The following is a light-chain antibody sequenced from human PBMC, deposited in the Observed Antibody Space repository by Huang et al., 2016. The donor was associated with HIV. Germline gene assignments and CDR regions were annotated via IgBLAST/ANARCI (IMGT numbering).Light chain of an antibody. V-gene: IGKV1-5*01. Sequence: DIQMTQSPSTLSASVGDRVTITCRASQSISSWLAWYQQKEGKAPKLLIYDASSLESGVPSGFSGSGSGTEFTLTISSLQPENFAIYYCQQYNSYPYTFGQGTKLEIK. J-gene: IGKJ2*01. CDR2: DAS. CDR1: QSISSW. CDR3: QQYNSYPYT.